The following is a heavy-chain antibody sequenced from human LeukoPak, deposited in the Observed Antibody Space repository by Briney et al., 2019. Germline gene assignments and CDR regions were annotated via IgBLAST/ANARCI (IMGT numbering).Heavy chain of an antibody. CDR1: GFTFDDYA. D-gene: IGHD1-26*01. Sequence: PGGSLRLSCAASGFTFDDYAMHWVRQAPGKGLEWVSGISWNSGSVGYADSVKGRFTISRDNAKNSLYLQLNSLRAEDTAVYYCAKEEYSGSLLTLDYWGQGTLVTVSS. V-gene: IGHV3-9*01. J-gene: IGHJ4*02. CDR3: AKEEYSGSLLTLDY. CDR2: ISWNSGSV.